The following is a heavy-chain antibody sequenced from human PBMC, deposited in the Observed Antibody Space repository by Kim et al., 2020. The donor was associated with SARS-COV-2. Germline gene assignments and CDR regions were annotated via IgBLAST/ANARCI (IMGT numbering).Heavy chain of an antibody. CDR3: ARFRGGSGSYGDV. Sequence: ETLSLTCAVYGGSFSGYYWSWIRQPPGKGLEWIGEINHSGSTNYNPSLKSRVTISVDTSKNQFSLKLSSVTAADTAVYYCARFRGGSGSYGDVWGQGTTVTVSS. CDR2: INHSGST. J-gene: IGHJ6*02. D-gene: IGHD3-10*01. V-gene: IGHV4-34*01. CDR1: GGSFSGYY.